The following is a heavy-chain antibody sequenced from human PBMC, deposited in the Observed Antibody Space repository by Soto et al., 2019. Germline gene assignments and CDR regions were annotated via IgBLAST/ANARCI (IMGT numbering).Heavy chain of an antibody. V-gene: IGHV3-23*01. D-gene: IGHD2-2*01. CDR2: ISGSGGST. CDR3: AKEPARSAYNWFDP. J-gene: IGHJ5*02. Sequence: AISGSGGSTYYADSVKGRFTISRDNSKNTLYLQMNSLRAEDTAVYYCAKEPARSAYNWFDPWGQGTLVTVSS.